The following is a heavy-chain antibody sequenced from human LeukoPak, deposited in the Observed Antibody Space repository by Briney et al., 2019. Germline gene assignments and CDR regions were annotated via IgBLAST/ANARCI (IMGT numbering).Heavy chain of an antibody. CDR1: GGSISSYY. D-gene: IGHD4-11*01. Sequence: PSETLSLTCTVSGGSISSYYWSWIRQPAGKGLEWIGRIYTSGSTNYTPSLKSRVTMSVDTSKNQFSLKLSSVTAADTAVYYCARSDNDYSSSYYFDYWGQGTLVTVSS. J-gene: IGHJ4*02. V-gene: IGHV4-4*07. CDR3: ARSDNDYSSSYYFDY. CDR2: IYTSGST.